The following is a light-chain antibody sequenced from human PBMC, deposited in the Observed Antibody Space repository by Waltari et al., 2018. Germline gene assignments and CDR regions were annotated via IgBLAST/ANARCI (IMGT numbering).Light chain of an antibody. CDR3: SSYTSISTFV. J-gene: IGLJ1*01. CDR2: EAT. Sequence: WDQQQPDKAPRLIIYEATKWPSGVSNRFSGSKSGNTASLTISGLQAEDEADYYCSSYTSISTFVFGSGTKVTVL. V-gene: IGLV2-14*02.